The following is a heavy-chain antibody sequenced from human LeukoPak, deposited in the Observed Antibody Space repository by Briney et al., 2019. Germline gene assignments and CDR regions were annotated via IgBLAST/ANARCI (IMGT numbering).Heavy chain of an antibody. V-gene: IGHV1-18*01. Sequence: GASVKVSCKASGYTLTSYGISWVRQAPGQGLEWMGWISAYNGNTNYAQKPQGRVTMTTDTSTSTAYMELRSLRSDDTAVYYCARERVYARRGYFNYWGQGTLVTVSS. CDR2: ISAYNGNT. CDR1: GYTLTSYG. J-gene: IGHJ4*02. CDR3: ARERVYARRGYFNY. D-gene: IGHD2-8*01.